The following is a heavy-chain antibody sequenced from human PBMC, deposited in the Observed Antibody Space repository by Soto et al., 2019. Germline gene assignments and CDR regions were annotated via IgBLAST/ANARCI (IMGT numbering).Heavy chain of an antibody. CDR3: ARDTEGVDY. CDR2: IKKDGSEN. J-gene: IGHJ4*02. D-gene: IGHD2-8*02. Sequence: EVQLVESGGGLVQPGGSLKLSCAASGFTFSGYWMRWVRQAPGKGLEWVANIKKDGSENYYVDSVKGRFTFSRDNAKNSLYLQMNSLRAEDTAVYYCARDTEGVDYWGQGTLVTVSS. CDR1: GFTFSGYW. V-gene: IGHV3-7*04.